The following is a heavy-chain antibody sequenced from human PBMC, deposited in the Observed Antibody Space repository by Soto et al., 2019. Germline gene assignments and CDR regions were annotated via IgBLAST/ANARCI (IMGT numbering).Heavy chain of an antibody. D-gene: IGHD3-10*01. CDR1: GGSISSYY. CDR2: IYYSGST. CDR3: ARDRGVRGYNWFDP. J-gene: IGHJ5*02. Sequence: SDTLSLTCTVSGGSISSYYWSWIRQPPGKGLEWIGYIYYSGSTNYNPSLKSRVTISVDTSKNQFSLKLSSVTAADTAVYYCARDRGVRGYNWFDPWGQGTLVTVSS. V-gene: IGHV4-59*01.